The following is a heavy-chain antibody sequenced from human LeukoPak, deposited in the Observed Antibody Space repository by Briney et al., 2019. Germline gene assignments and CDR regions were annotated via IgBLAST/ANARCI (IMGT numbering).Heavy chain of an antibody. D-gene: IGHD1-14*01. CDR3: AREPPNRIAFVM. CDR1: GYTFTGYY. J-gene: IGHJ3*02. V-gene: IGHV1-2*02. Sequence: EASVKVSCKASGYTFTGYYMHWVRQAPGQGLEWMGWINPNSGGTNYAQKFQGRVTMTRDTSISTAYMELSRLRSDGTAVYYCAREPPNRIAFVMWGEGTVVSLSS. CDR2: INPNSGGT.